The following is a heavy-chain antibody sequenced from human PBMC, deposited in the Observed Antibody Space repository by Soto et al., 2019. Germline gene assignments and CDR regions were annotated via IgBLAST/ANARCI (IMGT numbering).Heavy chain of an antibody. CDR1: GYTFTSYY. V-gene: IGHV1-46*01. CDR2: INPSGGST. J-gene: IGHJ4*02. Sequence: GASLKVSCKASGYTFTSYYMHWVRQAPGQGLEWMGRINPSGGSTSYAQKFQGRVTMTRDTSTSTVYMELSSLRSEDTAVYYCARGHCTNGVCYGNESVEATDFDYWGQGTLVTVSS. D-gene: IGHD2-8*01. CDR3: ARGHCTNGVCYGNESVEATDFDY.